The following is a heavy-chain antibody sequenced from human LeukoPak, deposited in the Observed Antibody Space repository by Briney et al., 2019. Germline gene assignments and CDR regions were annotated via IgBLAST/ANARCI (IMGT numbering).Heavy chain of an antibody. CDR3: ARGGKQQLATGNLYYYYYMDV. CDR2: INPNSGGT. V-gene: IGHV1-2*02. D-gene: IGHD6-13*01. Sequence: ASVKVSCKASGYTFTGYYMHWVRQAPGQGLEWMGWINPNSGGTNYAQKFQGRVTMTRDTSISTAYMELSRLRSDDTAVYYCARGGKQQLATGNLYYYYYMDVWGKGTTVTISS. J-gene: IGHJ6*03. CDR1: GYTFTGYY.